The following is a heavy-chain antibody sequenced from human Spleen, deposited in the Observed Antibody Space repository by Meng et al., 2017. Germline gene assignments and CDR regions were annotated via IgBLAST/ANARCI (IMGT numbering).Heavy chain of an antibody. V-gene: IGHV4-34*01. CDR3: ARYYSGSRRENWFDP. D-gene: IGHD1-26*01. Sequence: VQLQRWGAGLLKPSETLSLTCVVAGGSLSGYYWSWIRQPPGKGLEWIGEINHSGSTNYNPSLKSRVTISVDTSKNQFSLKLSSVTAADTAVYYCARYYSGSRRENWFDPWGQGTLVTVSS. CDR1: GGSLSGYY. CDR2: INHSGST. J-gene: IGHJ5*02.